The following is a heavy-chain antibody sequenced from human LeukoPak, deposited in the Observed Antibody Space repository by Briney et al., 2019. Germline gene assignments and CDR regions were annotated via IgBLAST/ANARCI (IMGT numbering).Heavy chain of an antibody. V-gene: IGHV4-34*01. CDR2: INHSGST. CDR3: ARHPGYDFWSGYLTYWYFDL. J-gene: IGHJ2*01. CDR1: GGSFSGYY. Sequence: PSETLSLTCAVYGGSFSGYYWSWIRQPPGKGLEWIGEINHSGSTNYNPSLKSRVTISVDTSKNQFSLKLSSVTAADTAVYYCARHPGYDFWSGYLTYWYFDLWGRGTLVTVSS. D-gene: IGHD3-3*01.